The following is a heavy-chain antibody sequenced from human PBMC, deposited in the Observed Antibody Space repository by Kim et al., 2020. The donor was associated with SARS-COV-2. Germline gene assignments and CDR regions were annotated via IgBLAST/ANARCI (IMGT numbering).Heavy chain of an antibody. V-gene: IGHV3-20*03. Sequence: DYVNVRFAISRDNDKNSLYLQMNSLRAEDTALYYCAREEGAVAGTYYCDYWGQGTLVTVSS. D-gene: IGHD6-19*01. J-gene: IGHJ4*02. CDR3: AREEGAVAGTYYCDY.